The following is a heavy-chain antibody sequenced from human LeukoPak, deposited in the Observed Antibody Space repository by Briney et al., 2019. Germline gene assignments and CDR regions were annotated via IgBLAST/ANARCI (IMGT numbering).Heavy chain of an antibody. V-gene: IGHV4-59*08. CDR3: AKHRAYSSSSPFDY. CDR1: GGSISSLY. D-gene: IGHD6-6*01. J-gene: IGHJ4*02. CDR2: IYYTGST. Sequence: SETLSLTCSVSGGSISSLYWSWIRQPPGKGLEWIGYIYYTGSTNYNPSLKSRVTMFVDMSKNQFSLRLSSVTAADTAVYYCAKHRAYSSSSPFDYWGQGTLVTVSS.